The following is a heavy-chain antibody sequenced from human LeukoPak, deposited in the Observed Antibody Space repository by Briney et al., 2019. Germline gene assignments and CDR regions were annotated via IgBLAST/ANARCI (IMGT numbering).Heavy chain of an antibody. Sequence: SGTLSLTCAVSGGSISSSNWWSWVRQPPGKGLEWIGEIYHSGSTNYNPSLKSRVTISVDESKNQFSLKLSSVTAADTAVYYCASRNWNDGWFDPWGQGTLVTVSS. V-gene: IGHV4-4*02. D-gene: IGHD1-1*01. J-gene: IGHJ5*02. CDR2: IYHSGST. CDR3: ASRNWNDGWFDP. CDR1: GGSISSSNW.